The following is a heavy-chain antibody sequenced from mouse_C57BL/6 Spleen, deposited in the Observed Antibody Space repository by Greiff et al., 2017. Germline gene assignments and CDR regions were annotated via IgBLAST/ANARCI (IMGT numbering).Heavy chain of an antibody. CDR3: TRSITTVVATPGDV. Sequence: EVQLQQSGTVLARPGASVKMSCKTSGYTFTSYWMHWVKQRPGQGLEWIGAIYPGNSDTSYNQKFKGKAKLTAVTSASTAYMELSSLTNEDSAVYYCTRSITTVVATPGDVWGTGTTVTVSS. D-gene: IGHD1-1*01. V-gene: IGHV1-5*01. J-gene: IGHJ1*03. CDR2: IYPGNSDT. CDR1: GYTFTSYW.